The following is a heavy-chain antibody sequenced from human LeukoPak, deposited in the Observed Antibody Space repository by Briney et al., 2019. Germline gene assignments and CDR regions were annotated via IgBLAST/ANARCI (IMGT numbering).Heavy chain of an antibody. CDR1: GFPFSSYG. Sequence: GSLRLSCAASGFPFSSYGMHWVRQAPGKGLEWVAFIRYDGSNKYYADSVKGRFTISRDNSKNTLYPQMNSLRAEDTAVYYCAKDSSSGCSGSFRDYWGQGTLVTVSS. V-gene: IGHV3-30*02. CDR3: AKDSSSGCSGSFRDY. J-gene: IGHJ4*02. D-gene: IGHD2-15*01. CDR2: IRYDGSNK.